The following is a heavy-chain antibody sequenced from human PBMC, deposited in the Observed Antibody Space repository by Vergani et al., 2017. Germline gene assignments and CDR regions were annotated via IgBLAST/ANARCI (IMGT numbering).Heavy chain of an antibody. CDR1: GFTFSSYA. J-gene: IGHJ5*02. CDR2: ISYDGSNK. Sequence: QVQLVESGGGVVQPGRSLRLSCAASGFTFSSYAMHWVRQAPGKGLEWVAVISYDGSNKYYADSVKGRFTISRGNSKNTLYLQMNSLRAEDTAVYYCARDHNWDLPGRWFVPWGQGTLVTVSS. D-gene: IGHD1-26*01. V-gene: IGHV3-30-3*01. CDR3: ARDHNWDLPGRWFVP.